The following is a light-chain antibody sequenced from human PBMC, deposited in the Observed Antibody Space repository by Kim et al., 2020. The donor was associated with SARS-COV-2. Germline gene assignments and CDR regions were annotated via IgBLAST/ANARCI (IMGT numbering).Light chain of an antibody. J-gene: IGLJ3*02. CDR3: SSYTTSSASV. CDR1: SSDVGAYNY. V-gene: IGLV2-14*01. Sequence: QSALTQPASVSGSPGQSITISCTGTSSDVGAYNYVSWYQQYPGKAPKLMIYVVSKRPSGVSNRFSGSKSGNTASLTISGRQAEDEADYFCSSYTTSSASVFGGGSQLTVL. CDR2: VVS.